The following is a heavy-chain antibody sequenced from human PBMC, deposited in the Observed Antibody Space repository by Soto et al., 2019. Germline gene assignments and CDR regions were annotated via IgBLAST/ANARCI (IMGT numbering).Heavy chain of an antibody. J-gene: IGHJ3*02. V-gene: IGHV4-34*01. CDR1: GGSFSGYY. CDR2: INHSGST. CDR3: ARKVAGTRSAFDI. D-gene: IGHD6-19*01. Sequence: LSLTCAVCGGSFSGYYWSCILQPPGKGLEWIGEINHSGSTNYNPSLKSRVTISVDTSKNQFSLKLGSVTAADTAVYHCARKVAGTRSAFDIWGQGTMVTVSS.